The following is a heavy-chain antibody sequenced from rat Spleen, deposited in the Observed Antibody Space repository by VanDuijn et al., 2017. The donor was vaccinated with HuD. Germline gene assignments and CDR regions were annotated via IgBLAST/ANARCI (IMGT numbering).Heavy chain of an antibody. CDR1: GFTFIDYY. CDR3: AVSGFGY. CDR2: ITNTGGST. Sequence: EVQLVESDGGLVQPGRSLKLSCAASGFTFIDYYMAWIRQAPGKGLEWVASITNTGGSTYYPDSVKGRFTISRDNAKSTLYLQMDSLRSEDTATYYCAVSGFGYWGHGVLVTVSS. V-gene: IGHV5-31*01. D-gene: IGHD4-3*01. J-gene: IGHJ2*01.